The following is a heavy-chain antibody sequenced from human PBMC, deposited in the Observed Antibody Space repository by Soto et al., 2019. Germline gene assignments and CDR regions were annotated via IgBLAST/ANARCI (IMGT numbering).Heavy chain of an antibody. D-gene: IGHD1-26*01. V-gene: IGHV3-21*01. Sequence: EVQLVESGGGLVKPGGSLRLSCAASGFTFNYYNLIWLRQAPGKVLEWVSSISSSSSYISYADSVRGRFTISRDNAKNSLYLQTSSLRVEDTAVYYCARDPVGLGDTDYFDFWGQGTLVTVSS. CDR1: GFTFNYYN. CDR3: ARDPVGLGDTDYFDF. J-gene: IGHJ4*02. CDR2: ISSSSSYI.